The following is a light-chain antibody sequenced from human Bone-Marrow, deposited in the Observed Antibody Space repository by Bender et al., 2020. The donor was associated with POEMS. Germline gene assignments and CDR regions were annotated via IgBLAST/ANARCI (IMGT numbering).Light chain of an antibody. Sequence: QSALTQPASVSGSPGQSITISCTGTSGDVGNYNTVSWYQQYPGKAPKVIIYEGSKRPSGVSNRFSGSKSGSTASLTISGLQAEDEADYYCTSFSTTNTVFVFGAGTQVTVL. CDR2: EGS. CDR1: SGDVGNYNT. CDR3: TSFSTTNTVFV. J-gene: IGLJ1*01. V-gene: IGLV2-14*02.